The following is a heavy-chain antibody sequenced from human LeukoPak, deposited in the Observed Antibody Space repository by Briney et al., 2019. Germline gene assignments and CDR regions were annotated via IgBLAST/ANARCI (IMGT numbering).Heavy chain of an antibody. J-gene: IGHJ2*01. V-gene: IGHV4-39*07. CDR2: IYYSGST. CDR3: ARDSMVRGVYWYFDL. CDR1: GGSISSSSSYY. D-gene: IGHD3-10*01. Sequence: SETLSLTCTVSGGSISSSSSYYWGWIRQPPGKGLEWIGSIYYSGSTYYKPSLKSRVTISVDTSKNQFSLKLSSVTAADTAVYYCARDSMVRGVYWYFDLWGRGALVTVSS.